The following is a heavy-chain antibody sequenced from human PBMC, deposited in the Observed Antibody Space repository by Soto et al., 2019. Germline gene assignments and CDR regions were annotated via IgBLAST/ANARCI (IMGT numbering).Heavy chain of an antibody. CDR2: ISSSSSYI. J-gene: IGHJ6*02. V-gene: IGHV3-21*01. CDR3: AREVEMATIEGSFGMDV. Sequence: EVQLVESGGGLVKPGGSLRLSCAASGFTFSSYSMNWVRQAPGKGLEWVSSISSSSSYIYYADSVKGRFTISRDNAKNSLYLQMNSLRAEDTAVYYCAREVEMATIEGSFGMDVWGQGTTVTVSS. CDR1: GFTFSSYS. D-gene: IGHD5-12*01.